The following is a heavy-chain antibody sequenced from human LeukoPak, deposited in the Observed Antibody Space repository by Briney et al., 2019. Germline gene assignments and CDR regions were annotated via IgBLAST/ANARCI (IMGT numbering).Heavy chain of an antibody. CDR3: ARGGGGAYGY. CDR1: GGSFSGYY. V-gene: IGHV4-34*01. Sequence: SETLSLTCAVYGGSFSGYYWSWIRQPPGKGLEWIGEINHSGSTNYNPSLKSRVTISVDTSKNQFSLKLSSVTAADTAVYYCARGGGGAYGYWGQGTLVTVSS. D-gene: IGHD2-21*01. J-gene: IGHJ4*02. CDR2: INHSGST.